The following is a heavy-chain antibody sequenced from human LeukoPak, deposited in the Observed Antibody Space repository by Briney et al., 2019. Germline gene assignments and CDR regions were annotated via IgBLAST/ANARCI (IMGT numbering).Heavy chain of an antibody. J-gene: IGHJ4*02. CDR1: GDSISSYY. V-gene: IGHV4-59*01. D-gene: IGHD3-22*01. CDR3: ARADYYDSSCFDY. Sequence: SETLSLTCTVSGDSISSYYWSWIRQPPGKGLEWIGYIYYSGSTNYNPSLKSRVTISVDTSKNQFSLKLSSVTAADTAVYYCARADYYDSSCFDYWGQGTLVTVSS. CDR2: IYYSGST.